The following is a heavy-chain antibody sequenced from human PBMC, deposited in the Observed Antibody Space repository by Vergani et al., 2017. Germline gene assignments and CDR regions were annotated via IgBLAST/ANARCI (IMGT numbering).Heavy chain of an antibody. Sequence: QVQLQESGPGLVKPSETLSLTCTVSGGSISSYYWRWIRQPPGKGLEWIGYIYYSGSTNYNPSLKSRVTISVDTSKNQFSLKLSSVTAADTAVYYCAGGRYCSSTSCYAGAYYYYGMDVWGQGTTVTVSS. CDR1: GGSISSYY. J-gene: IGHJ6*02. V-gene: IGHV4-59*01. CDR2: IYYSGST. D-gene: IGHD2-2*01. CDR3: AGGRYCSSTSCYAGAYYYYGMDV.